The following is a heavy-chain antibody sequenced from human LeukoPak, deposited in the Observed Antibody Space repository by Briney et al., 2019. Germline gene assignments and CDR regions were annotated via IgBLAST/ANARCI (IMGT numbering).Heavy chain of an antibody. J-gene: IGHJ3*02. CDR2: IHYNGDT. V-gene: IGHV4-4*02. D-gene: IGHD3-22*01. CDR1: GGSIANKW. Sequence: SETLPLTCVVSGGSIANKWCSWLRQPPGKGLEWIGEIHYNGDTNYISPLKSRVIMSVDRSKNQFSLNLISVTAADTAVYYCASYYHTRGWTFDIWGQGTMVTVSS. CDR3: ASYYHTRGWTFDI.